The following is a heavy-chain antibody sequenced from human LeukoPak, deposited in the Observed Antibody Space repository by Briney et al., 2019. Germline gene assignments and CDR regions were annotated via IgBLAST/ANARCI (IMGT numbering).Heavy chain of an antibody. Sequence: GGSLRLSCAASGFTFSNYAMRWVRQAPGKGLEWVSGISGSGDSTYYADSVKGRFTISRDNSKNTLYLQMNSPRAEDTAVYYCARRSGIAVAGAFDYWGQGTLVTVSS. CDR3: ARRSGIAVAGAFDY. D-gene: IGHD6-19*01. CDR1: GFTFSNYA. CDR2: ISGSGDST. J-gene: IGHJ4*02. V-gene: IGHV3-23*01.